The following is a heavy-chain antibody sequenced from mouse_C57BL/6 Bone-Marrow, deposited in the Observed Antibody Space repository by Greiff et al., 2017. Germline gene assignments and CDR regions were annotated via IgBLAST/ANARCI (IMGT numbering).Heavy chain of an antibody. J-gene: IGHJ4*01. D-gene: IGHD2-4*01. V-gene: IGHV1-72*01. CDR3: ARSSGLRQGCAMDY. CDR2: IDPNSGGT. CDR1: GYTFTSYW. Sequence: VQLQQPGAELVKPGASVKLSCKASGYTFTSYWMHWVKQRPGRGLEWIGRIDPNSGGTAYNEKFKSKATLTVDNASSTAYMQVSILTAEDSAVYYGARSSGLRQGCAMDYWEQGTSVTVSS.